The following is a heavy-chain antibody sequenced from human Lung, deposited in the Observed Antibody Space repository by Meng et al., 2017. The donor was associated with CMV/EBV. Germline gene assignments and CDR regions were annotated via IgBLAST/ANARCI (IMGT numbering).Heavy chain of an antibody. V-gene: IGHV3-30*04. CDR1: GSTFSSYA. Sequence: GGPLRFXXAALGSTFSSYAMHWVRQAPGKGLEWVAVISYDGSNKYYADAVKGRFTISRDNSKNTLYLQMNSLRAEDTAVYNWARGGGRYVASCGDWGNGTXVTVAS. J-gene: IGHJ4*01. CDR2: ISYDGSNK. D-gene: IGHD3-9*01. CDR3: ARGGGRYVASCGD.